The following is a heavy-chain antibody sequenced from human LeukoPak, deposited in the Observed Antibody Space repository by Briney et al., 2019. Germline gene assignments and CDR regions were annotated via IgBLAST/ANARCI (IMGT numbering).Heavy chain of an antibody. D-gene: IGHD3-3*01. CDR1: GDSISSYY. Sequence: PSETLSLTCTVSGDSISSYYWSWIRQPAGKGLEWIGRIYTSGSTNYNPSLKSRVTMSVDTSKNQFSLKLSSVTAADTAVYYCARDGTKDYDFWSGYYNYYYYGMDVWGQGTTVTVSS. J-gene: IGHJ6*02. V-gene: IGHV4-4*07. CDR2: IYTSGST. CDR3: ARDGTKDYDFWSGYYNYYYYGMDV.